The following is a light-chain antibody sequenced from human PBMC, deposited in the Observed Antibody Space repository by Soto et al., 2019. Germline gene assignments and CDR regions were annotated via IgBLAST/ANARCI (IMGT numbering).Light chain of an antibody. CDR1: QSIGNY. Sequence: DIQMTQSPSSLSTSVRDRVTITCRASQSIGNYLNWYQQKPGKAPELLIYAASSLQSGVPSRFSASGSETDFTLTISSLQPVDLATYYCQQSYRTPYTFGQGTKLEIK. V-gene: IGKV1-39*01. CDR3: QQSYRTPYT. CDR2: AAS. J-gene: IGKJ2*01.